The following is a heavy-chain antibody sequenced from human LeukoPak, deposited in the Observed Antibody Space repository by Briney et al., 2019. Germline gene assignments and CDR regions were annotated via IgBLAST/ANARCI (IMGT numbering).Heavy chain of an antibody. V-gene: IGHV3-33*01. J-gene: IGHJ4*02. CDR3: ARVEVACSSTSCSDLFDY. CDR1: GFTFSSYG. Sequence: GGSLRLSCAASGFTFSSYGMHWVRQAPGKGLEWVAVIWYDGSNKYYADSVKGRFTISRDNSKNTLYLQMNSLRAEDTAVYYCARVEVACSSTSCSDLFDYWGQGTLVTVSS. D-gene: IGHD2-2*01. CDR2: IWYDGSNK.